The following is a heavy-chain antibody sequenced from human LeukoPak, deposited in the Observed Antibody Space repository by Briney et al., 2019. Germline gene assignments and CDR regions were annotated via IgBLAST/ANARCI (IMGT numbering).Heavy chain of an antibody. CDR2: IKSKTDGGTT. J-gene: IGHJ4*02. CDR3: TTDFISYYDILTGYYTSVDY. Sequence: GGSLRLSCAGSGFTINTYWMSWVRQAPGKGLEWVGRIKSKTDGGTTDYAAPVKGRFTISRDDSKNTLYLQMNSLKTEDTAVYYCTTDFISYYDILTGYYTSVDYWGQGTLVTVSS. CDR1: GFTINTYW. D-gene: IGHD3-9*01. V-gene: IGHV3-15*01.